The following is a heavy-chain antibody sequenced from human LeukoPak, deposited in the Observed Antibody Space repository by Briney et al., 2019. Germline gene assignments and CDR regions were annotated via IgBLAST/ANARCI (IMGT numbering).Heavy chain of an antibody. V-gene: IGHV1-69*13. Sequence: SVKVSCKASGGTFSSYAIYWVRQAPGQGLEWMGGIIPIFGTANYAQKFQGRVTITADESTSTAYMELSSLRSEDTAVYYCARDQWTTVTTGPIEYYYYGMDVWGQGTTVTVSS. CDR1: GGTFSSYA. J-gene: IGHJ6*02. CDR3: ARDQWTTVTTGPIEYYYYGMDV. CDR2: IIPIFGTA. D-gene: IGHD4-17*01.